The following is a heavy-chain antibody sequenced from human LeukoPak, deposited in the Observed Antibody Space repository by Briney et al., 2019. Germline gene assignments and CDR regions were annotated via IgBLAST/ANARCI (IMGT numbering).Heavy chain of an antibody. Sequence: SETLSLTCTGSGGTISSYYWSWIRQPPGKGLEWIGNINSSGSTYYNPSLESRVTTTVKTSKNQFSLLLSSVTAADTAVYYCARDIIAARPFGNWFDPWGQGTLVTVSS. CDR3: ARDIIAARPFGNWFDP. CDR2: INSSGST. J-gene: IGHJ5*02. V-gene: IGHV4-4*08. D-gene: IGHD6-6*01. CDR1: GGTISSYY.